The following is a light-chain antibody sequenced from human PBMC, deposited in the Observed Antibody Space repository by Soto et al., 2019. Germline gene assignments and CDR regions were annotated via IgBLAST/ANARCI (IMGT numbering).Light chain of an antibody. CDR2: DAS. V-gene: IGKV1-39*01. J-gene: IGKJ1*01. CDR3: QQSYNTPQT. CDR1: QGISSY. Sequence: DIQLAQSPSFLSASVGDRVTITCRASQGISSYLAWYQQKPGKAPKLLIYDASSLESGVPSRFSGSGSGTDYTLTISSMQPEDFATYYCQQSYNTPQTFGQGTKVDIK.